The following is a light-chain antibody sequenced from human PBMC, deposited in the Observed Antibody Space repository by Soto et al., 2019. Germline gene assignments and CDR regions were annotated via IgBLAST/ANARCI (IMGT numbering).Light chain of an antibody. CDR2: XXX. V-gene: IGLV2-8*01. CDR1: SSDVGGYNF. CDR3: NSYAGSNIYV. J-gene: IGLJ1*01. Sequence: QSALTQPPSASGSPGQSVTISCTGTSSDVGGYNFVSWYQHHPGKAPKLIXXXXXXXXXXXXXXXXGSKSGNTASLTVSGXXXXXXXXXYCNSYAGSNIYVFGTGTKLTVL.